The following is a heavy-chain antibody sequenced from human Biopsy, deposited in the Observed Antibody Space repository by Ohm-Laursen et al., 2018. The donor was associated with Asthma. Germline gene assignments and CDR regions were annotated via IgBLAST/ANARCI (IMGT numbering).Heavy chain of an antibody. CDR3: ARTYYDFLTGQVKDVFGV. CDR2: VNTGNGDT. J-gene: IGHJ3*01. Sequence: GSSVKVSCKASGYNFISFAIHWVRQAPGQRLEWMGWVNTGNGDTKYSQKFQGRVTITRDTSASTAYMELRSLRSEDTATYYCARTYYDFLTGQVKDVFGVWGQGTMVTVSP. D-gene: IGHD3-9*01. V-gene: IGHV1-3*04. CDR1: GYNFISFA.